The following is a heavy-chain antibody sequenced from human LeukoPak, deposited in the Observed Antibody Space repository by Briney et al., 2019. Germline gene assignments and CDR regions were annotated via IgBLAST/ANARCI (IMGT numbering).Heavy chain of an antibody. J-gene: IGHJ4*02. CDR2: IYSGGST. CDR1: GFTFSSNY. V-gene: IGHV3-53*01. D-gene: IGHD6-19*01. Sequence: GGSLRLSCAASGFTFSSNYMSWVRQAPGKGLEWVSVIYSGGSTYYADSVKGRFTISRDNSKNTLYLQMNSLRAEDTAVYYCAKDVAVAGIFDYWGQGTLVTVSS. CDR3: AKDVAVAGIFDY.